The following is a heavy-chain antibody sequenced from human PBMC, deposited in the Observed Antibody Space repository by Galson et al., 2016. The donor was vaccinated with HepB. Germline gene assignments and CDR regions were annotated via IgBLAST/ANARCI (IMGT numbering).Heavy chain of an antibody. D-gene: IGHD1-26*01. CDR1: GGSISSGGYY. CDR2: IYYSGTV. Sequence: TLSLTCTVSGGSISSGGYYWSWIRQYPGKGLEWIGYIYYSGTVYYNPSLKSRASISVDTSKNQFSMKLRSVAAADTAVYYCARCPVGRMRADHWHFDLWGRGTLVTVSS. V-gene: IGHV4-31*03. J-gene: IGHJ2*01. CDR3: ARCPVGRMRADHWHFDL.